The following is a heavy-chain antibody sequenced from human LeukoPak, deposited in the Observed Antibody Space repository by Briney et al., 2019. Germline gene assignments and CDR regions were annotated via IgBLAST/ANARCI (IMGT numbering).Heavy chain of an antibody. Sequence: SETLSLTCAVSGYSISSGYYWGWIRQPPGKGLEWIGSIYHSGSTYYNPSLKSRVTISVDTSKNQFSLKLSSVTAADTAGYYCARRVYSSSSRYYYYMDVWGKGTTVTVSS. CDR3: ARRVYSSSSRYYYYMDV. D-gene: IGHD6-6*01. J-gene: IGHJ6*03. CDR1: GYSISSGYY. V-gene: IGHV4-38-2*01. CDR2: IYHSGST.